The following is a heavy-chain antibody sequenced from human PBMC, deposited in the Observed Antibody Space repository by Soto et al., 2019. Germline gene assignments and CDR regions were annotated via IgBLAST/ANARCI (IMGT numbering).Heavy chain of an antibody. J-gene: IGHJ4*02. CDR3: ARTFYYGSGTSDY. CDR2: INHSGST. CDR1: GGSFSGYY. D-gene: IGHD3-10*01. Sequence: SETLSLTCAVYGGSFSGYYWSWIRQPPGKGLEWIGEINHSGSTNYNPSLKSRVTISVDTSRSQFSLKLSSVTAADTAVYYCARTFYYGSGTSDYWGQGTLVTVS. V-gene: IGHV4-34*09.